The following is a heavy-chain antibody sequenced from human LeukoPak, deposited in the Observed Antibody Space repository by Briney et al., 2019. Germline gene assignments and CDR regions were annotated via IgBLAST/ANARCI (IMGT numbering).Heavy chain of an antibody. CDR3: AKSLIQLPYYFDY. CDR1: GFTFSSYA. V-gene: IGHV3-23*01. Sequence: GGSLGLSCAASGFTFSSYAMSWVRQAPGKGLEWVSAISGSGGSTYYADSVKGRFTISRDNSKNTLYLQMNSLRAEDTAVYYCAKSLIQLPYYFDYWGQGTLVTVSS. J-gene: IGHJ4*02. D-gene: IGHD5-18*01. CDR2: ISGSGGST.